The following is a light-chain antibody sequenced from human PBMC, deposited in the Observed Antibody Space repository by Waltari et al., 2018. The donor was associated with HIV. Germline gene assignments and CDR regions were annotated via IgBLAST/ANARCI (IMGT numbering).Light chain of an antibody. CDR1: QSDSSN. J-gene: IGKJ5*01. V-gene: IGKV3-15*01. Sequence: EIVMTQHSGTLSVSPAARATLSGRASQSDSSNLAWYQQTPGQPPSLLIYDASTRATGSPARFSGSGSGTEFTLTISSLQSEDFAIYYCQHYNDWPITFGQGTRLEIK. CDR3: QHYNDWPIT. CDR2: DAS.